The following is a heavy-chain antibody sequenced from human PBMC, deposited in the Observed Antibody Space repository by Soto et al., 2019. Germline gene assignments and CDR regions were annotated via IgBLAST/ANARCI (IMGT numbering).Heavy chain of an antibody. V-gene: IGHV4-59*08. CDR1: GGSISSYY. CDR2: IYYSGST. CDR3: ARLYYYGSGSYSHDAFDI. J-gene: IGHJ3*02. D-gene: IGHD3-10*01. Sequence: SETLSLTCTVSGGSISSYYWSWIRQPPGKGLEWIGYIYYSGSTNYNPSLKSRVTISVDTSKNQFSLKLSSVTAADTAVYYCARLYYYGSGSYSHDAFDIWGQGTMVTVSS.